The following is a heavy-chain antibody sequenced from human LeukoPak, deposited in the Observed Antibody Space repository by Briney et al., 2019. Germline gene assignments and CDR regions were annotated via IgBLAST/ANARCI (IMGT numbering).Heavy chain of an antibody. CDR1: GFTFSIHA. CDR3: AKSPAYSNYGLNRFDP. CDR2: ISGSGDRT. V-gene: IGHV3-23*01. D-gene: IGHD4-11*01. Sequence: PGGSLRPSCAASGFTFSIHALTWVRQAPGKGLEWVSAISGSGDRTFYADSVKGRFTISRDNSKNTLYLQMNSLRDEDTATYYCAKSPAYSNYGLNRFDPWGQGTLVTVSS. J-gene: IGHJ5*02.